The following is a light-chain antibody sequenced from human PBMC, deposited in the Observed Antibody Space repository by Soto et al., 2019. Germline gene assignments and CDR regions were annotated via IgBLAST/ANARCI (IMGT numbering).Light chain of an antibody. V-gene: IGKV2-28*01. CDR2: LGS. J-gene: IGKJ5*01. CDR3: MQALQTPIT. CDR1: QSLLHSNGYNY. Sequence: DIVMTQSPLSLPVTPGEPASISCRSSQSLLHSNGYNYLDWYLQKPGQSPQLLIYLGSNRASGVPDRFSGSGSGTDFTLKISRVEAEDVGVYYCMQALQTPITFVQGTRLEMK.